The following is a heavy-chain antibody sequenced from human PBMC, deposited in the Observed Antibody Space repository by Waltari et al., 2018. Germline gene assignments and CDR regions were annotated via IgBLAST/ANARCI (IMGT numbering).Heavy chain of an antibody. Sequence: QVQLVQSGAEVKKPGASVKVSCKASGYPFTSYYMHWVRQAPGQGLEWMGIINPSGGSTSYAQKFQGRVTMTRDTSTSTVYMELSSLRSEDTAVYYCAREPCSGGSCYAGEFDYWGQGTLVTVSS. CDR1: GYPFTSYY. D-gene: IGHD2-15*01. CDR3: AREPCSGGSCYAGEFDY. V-gene: IGHV1-46*01. J-gene: IGHJ4*02. CDR2: INPSGGST.